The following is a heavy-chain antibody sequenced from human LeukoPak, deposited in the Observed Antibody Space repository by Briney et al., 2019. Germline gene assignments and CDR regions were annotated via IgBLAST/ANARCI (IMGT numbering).Heavy chain of an antibody. V-gene: IGHV3-30-3*01. D-gene: IGHD2-21*01. J-gene: IGHJ4*02. CDR1: GFTFSNYA. Sequence: GGSLRLSCAASGFTFSNYAIHWVRQAPGKGLESVAVMSYDGSNKYYADSVQGRFSVSRDISKNTVYLQMKSLRPDDTAVYYCVRDRHGEPVVYWGQGTLVTVSS. CDR3: VRDRHGEPVVY. CDR2: MSYDGSNK.